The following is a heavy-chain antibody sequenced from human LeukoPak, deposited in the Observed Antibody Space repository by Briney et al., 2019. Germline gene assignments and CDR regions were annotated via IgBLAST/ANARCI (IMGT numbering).Heavy chain of an antibody. J-gene: IGHJ3*02. CDR2: IYTSGST. Sequence: PSETLSLTCTVSGGSISSYYWSWIRQPAGKGLEWIGRIYTSGSTNYNPSLKSRVTMSVDTSKNQFSLKLSSVTAADTAVYYCARERVIVVVPAATGGDDAFDIWGQGTMVTVSS. CDR3: ARERVIVVVPAATGGDDAFDI. V-gene: IGHV4-4*07. D-gene: IGHD2-2*01. CDR1: GGSISSYY.